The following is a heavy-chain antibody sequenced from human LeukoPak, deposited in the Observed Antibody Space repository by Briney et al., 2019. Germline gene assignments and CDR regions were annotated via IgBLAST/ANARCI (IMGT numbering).Heavy chain of an antibody. CDR2: IYYSGST. V-gene: IGHV4-31*03. CDR3: ARMVNWNYDY. D-gene: IGHD1-7*01. Sequence: PPETLSLTCTVSGGSISSGGYYWSWIRQHPGKGLEWIGYIYYSGSTYYNPSLKSRVTISVDTSKNQFSLKLSSVTAADTAVYYCARMVNWNYDYWGQGTLVTVSS. J-gene: IGHJ4*02. CDR1: GGSISSGGYY.